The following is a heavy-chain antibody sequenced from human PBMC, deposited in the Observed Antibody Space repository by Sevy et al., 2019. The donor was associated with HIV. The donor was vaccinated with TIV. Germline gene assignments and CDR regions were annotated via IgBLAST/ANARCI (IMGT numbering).Heavy chain of an antibody. CDR1: GDSISGYY. J-gene: IGHJ5*02. CDR2: MHYSGST. D-gene: IGHD2-15*01. V-gene: IGHV4-59*13. CDR3: ARVYGSGREGPGWFDP. Sequence: SETLSLTCAVSGDSISGYYWGWNRQPPGKGLEWIAYMHYSGSTNFNPSLKSRVTISVDTSKNQFSLKLSSVTAADTAVYYCARVYGSGREGPGWFDPWGQGTLVTVSS.